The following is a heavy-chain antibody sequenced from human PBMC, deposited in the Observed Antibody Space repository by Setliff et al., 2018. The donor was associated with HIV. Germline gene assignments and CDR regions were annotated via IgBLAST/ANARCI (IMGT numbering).Heavy chain of an antibody. J-gene: IGHJ3*01. CDR1: GYSFTTYW. V-gene: IGHV5-51*01. CDR3: ARRPYYDSWSGHQAFDV. CDR2: IYPYDSDT. D-gene: IGHD3-3*01. Sequence: GESLKISCKGSGYSFTTYWIGWVRQMPGKGLEWMGIIYPYDSDTRYNPSFQDHVTISADKSISTAYVQWSGLKASDTAIYYCARRPYYDSWSGHQAFDVWGQGTMVTVSS.